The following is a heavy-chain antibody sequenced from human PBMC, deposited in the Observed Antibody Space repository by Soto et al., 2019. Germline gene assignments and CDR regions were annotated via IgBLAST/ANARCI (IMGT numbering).Heavy chain of an antibody. D-gene: IGHD2-15*01. V-gene: IGHV3-30*18. CDR2: ISYDGSNK. CDR3: AKDQPYCSGGSCYPDY. J-gene: IGHJ4*02. CDR1: GFTFSSYG. Sequence: QVQLVESGGGVVQPGRSLRLSCAASGFTFSSYGMHWVRQAPGKGLEWVAVISYDGSNKYYADSVKGRFTISRDNSKNTLYLQMNSQRAEDTAVYYCAKDQPYCSGGSCYPDYWGQGTLVTVSS.